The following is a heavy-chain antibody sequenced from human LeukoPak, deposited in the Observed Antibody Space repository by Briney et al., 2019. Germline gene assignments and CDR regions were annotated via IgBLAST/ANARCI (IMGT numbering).Heavy chain of an antibody. Sequence: GGSLRLSCAASGLTVSSNSMSWVRQAPGKGLEWVSAVSSDGINTYYTDSLKGRFTISRDNSKNTVFLQMHSLTAEDTAVYYCAKPFGFLEWLYGGYFDSWGQGTLVTVSS. D-gene: IGHD3-3*01. CDR3: AKPFGFLEWLYGGYFDS. V-gene: IGHV3-23*01. CDR2: VSSDGINT. J-gene: IGHJ4*02. CDR1: GLTVSSNS.